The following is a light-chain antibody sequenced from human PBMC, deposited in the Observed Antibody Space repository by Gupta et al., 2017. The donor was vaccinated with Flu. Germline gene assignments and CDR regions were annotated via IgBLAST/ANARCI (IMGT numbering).Light chain of an antibody. CDR2: RNN. CDR1: NSNIGSNY. J-gene: IGLJ3*02. CDR3: SAWDDSLSAWV. Sequence: SVLTLPPSASWTPGQRVTIFCSGGNSNIGSNYVYWYQQLPGTAPKLLMYRNNQRPSGAPDRFSGSKSGTSASLAISGPRSEDEADYYCSAWDDSLSAWVFGGGTKLTVL. V-gene: IGLV1-47*01.